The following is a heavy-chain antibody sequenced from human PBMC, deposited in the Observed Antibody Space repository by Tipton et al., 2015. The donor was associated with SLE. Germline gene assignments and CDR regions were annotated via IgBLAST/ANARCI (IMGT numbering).Heavy chain of an antibody. CDR1: GGSISIYY. Sequence: LRLSCTVSGGSISIYYWNWIRQPPGKGLEWIGYIYTTGTTNYNPSLKSRVTISLGTSKNQFSLRLNSVTAADTALYYCARRSGENWYFDLWGRGTLVSVSS. V-gene: IGHV4-4*09. D-gene: IGHD1-14*01. CDR3: ARRSGENWYFDL. J-gene: IGHJ2*01. CDR2: IYTTGTT.